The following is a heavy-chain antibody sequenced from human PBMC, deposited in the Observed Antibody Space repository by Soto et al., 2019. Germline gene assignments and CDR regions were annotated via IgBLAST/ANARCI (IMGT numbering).Heavy chain of an antibody. CDR2: IWYDGSNK. Sequence: QVQLVESGGGVVQPGRSLRLSCAASGFTFSSYGMHWVRQAPGKGLEWVAVIWYDGSNKYYADSVKGRFTISRDNSKNTLYLQMTSLRAEDTAVYYCARAEYSSSWYHFDYWGQGTLVTVSS. CDR1: GFTFSSYG. CDR3: ARAEYSSSWYHFDY. J-gene: IGHJ4*02. D-gene: IGHD6-13*01. V-gene: IGHV3-33*01.